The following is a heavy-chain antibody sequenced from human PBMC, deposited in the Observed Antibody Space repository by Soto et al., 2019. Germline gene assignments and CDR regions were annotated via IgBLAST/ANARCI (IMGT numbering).Heavy chain of an antibody. CDR3: ARVRLFMIYGVVKDPYGKDV. D-gene: IGHD3-3*01. CDR1: GGSISSGGYY. J-gene: IGHJ6*02. Sequence: PSETLSLTCTVSGGSISSGGYYWSWIRQHPGKGPEWIGYIYYSGSTYYNPSLKSRVTISVDTSKNQFSLKLSSVTAADTAVYYCARVRLFMIYGVVKDPYGKDVWGQGTTVTVSS. V-gene: IGHV4-31*03. CDR2: IYYSGST.